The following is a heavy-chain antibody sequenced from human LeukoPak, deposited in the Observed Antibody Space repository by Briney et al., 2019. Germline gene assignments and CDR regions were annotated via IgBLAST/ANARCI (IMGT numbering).Heavy chain of an antibody. CDR2: TNPNSGGT. CDR1: GYTFTGYY. J-gene: IGHJ4*02. D-gene: IGHD3-9*01. V-gene: IGHV1-2*02. CDR3: ARDSDDILTGYYMTPDY. Sequence: GASVKVSCKASGYTFTGYYMHWVRQAPGQGLEWMGWTNPNSGGTNYAQKFQGRVTMTRDTSISTAYMELSRLRSDDTAVYYCARDSDDILTGYYMTPDYWGQGTLVTVSS.